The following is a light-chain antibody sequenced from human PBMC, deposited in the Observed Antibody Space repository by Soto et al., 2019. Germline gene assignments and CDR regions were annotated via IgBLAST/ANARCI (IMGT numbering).Light chain of an antibody. CDR2: EVS. CDR1: SSDVGIYNL. V-gene: IGLV2-23*02. CDR3: CSYAGSSTYV. J-gene: IGLJ1*01. Sequence: QSALTQPASVSGSPGQSITISCTGTSSDVGIYNLVSWYQQHPGKAPKVMIYEVSKRPSGVPNRFSGSKSGNTASLTISGLQAEDEADYYCCSYAGSSTYVFGTGTKLTVL.